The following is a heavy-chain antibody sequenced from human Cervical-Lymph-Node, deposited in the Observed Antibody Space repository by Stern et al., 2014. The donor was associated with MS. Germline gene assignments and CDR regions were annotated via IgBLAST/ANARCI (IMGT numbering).Heavy chain of an antibody. CDR2: IRRSSSYI. CDR3: ARAEGN. J-gene: IGHJ4*02. V-gene: IGHV3-21*01. CDR1: GFTFNLYT. Sequence: VQLVESGGGLFKPGASLRLSCKTSGFTFNLYTMNWVRQAPGQGLEWVSSIRRSSSYISYADYVKGRFTLSRDNATNLIYMQLNSLRADDTAVYDGARAEGNWGQGTLVIVSS. D-gene: IGHD6-13*01.